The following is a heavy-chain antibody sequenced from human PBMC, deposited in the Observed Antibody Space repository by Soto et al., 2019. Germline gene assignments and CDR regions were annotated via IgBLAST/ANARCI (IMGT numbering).Heavy chain of an antibody. V-gene: IGHV4-59*08. CDR2: VYYTGDT. D-gene: IGHD4-17*01. Sequence: QVQLQQSGPRLVKPSETLSLTCTVSSGPDRSHNWGWIRQPPGRGLEWIGYVYYTGDTAYNPSLRGRVTISADTSTNDISLTLNSVTAADTAVYYCLRKGIDYLHGLVDVWGQGTTVSVSS. J-gene: IGHJ6*02. CDR1: SGPDRSHN. CDR3: LRKGIDYLHGLVDV.